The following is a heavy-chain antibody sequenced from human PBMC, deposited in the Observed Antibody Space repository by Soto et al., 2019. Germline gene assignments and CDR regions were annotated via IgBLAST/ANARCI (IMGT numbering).Heavy chain of an antibody. CDR2: INAGNGNT. D-gene: IGHD4-4*01. V-gene: IGHV1-3*01. CDR1: GYTFTSYA. CDR3: AREAWDAVTTGGALEYYYYGMAV. J-gene: IGHJ6*02. Sequence: WASVKVSCKASGYTFTSYAMHWVRQAPGQRLEWMGWINAGNGNTKYSQKFQGRVTITRDTSASTAYMELSSLRSEDTAVYYCAREAWDAVTTGGALEYYYYGMAVWGQGPTVTVSS.